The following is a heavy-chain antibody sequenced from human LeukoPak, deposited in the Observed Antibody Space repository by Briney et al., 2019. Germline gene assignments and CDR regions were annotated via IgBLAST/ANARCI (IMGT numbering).Heavy chain of an antibody. V-gene: IGHV1-3*01. D-gene: IGHD3-10*01. CDR2: INAGNGNT. J-gene: IGHJ4*02. CDR1: GYTFTSYA. Sequence: GASMKVSCKASGYTFTSYAMHWVRQAPGQRLEWMGWINAGNGNTKYSQKFQGRVTITRDISASTAYMELSSLRSEDTAVYYCARSHPYYGSGNHFDYWGQGTLVTVSS. CDR3: ARSHPYYGSGNHFDY.